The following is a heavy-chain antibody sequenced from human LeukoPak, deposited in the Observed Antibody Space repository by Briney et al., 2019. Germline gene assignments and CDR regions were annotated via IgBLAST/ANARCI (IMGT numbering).Heavy chain of an antibody. J-gene: IGHJ4*02. Sequence: GGSLRLSCAASGFTVITNDMAWVRQAPGRGLEWVSVLYSDGNTKYADSVQGRFTISRDNSKNTLYLEMNSLSPDDTAVYYCARGVEPLAANTLAYWGQGTLVTVSS. CDR2: LYSDGNT. CDR3: ARGVEPLAANTLAY. D-gene: IGHD1-14*01. V-gene: IGHV3-53*01. CDR1: GFTVITND.